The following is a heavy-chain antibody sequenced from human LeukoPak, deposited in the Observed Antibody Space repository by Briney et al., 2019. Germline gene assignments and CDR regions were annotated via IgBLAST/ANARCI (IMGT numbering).Heavy chain of an antibody. V-gene: IGHV4-59*12. CDR2: MYYSGRI. CDR3: ARDVGGYNYGYSLDY. CDR1: DGSISGYY. J-gene: IGHJ4*02. D-gene: IGHD5-18*01. Sequence: SETLSLTCTVSDGSISGYYWSWIRQPPGKGLEWIGYMYYSGRINYNPSLKSRVTISVDTSKNQFSLKLSSVTAADTAVYYCARDVGGYNYGYSLDYWGQGTLVSVSS.